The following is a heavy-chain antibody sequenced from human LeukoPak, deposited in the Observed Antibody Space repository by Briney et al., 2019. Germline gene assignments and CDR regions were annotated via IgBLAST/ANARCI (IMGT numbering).Heavy chain of an antibody. V-gene: IGHV3-7*04. CDR2: IKKDGSDK. CDR3: ARGSDILTGYLFRFDY. J-gene: IGHJ4*02. Sequence: PGRSLGLSCAASGFTFSSYWMSWVRQAPGKGLEWVANIKKDGSDKYYVDSVKGRFTISRDNAKNSLYLQMNSLRAEDTAVYYCARGSDILTGYLFRFDYWGQGTLVTVSS. CDR1: GFTFSSYW. D-gene: IGHD3-9*01.